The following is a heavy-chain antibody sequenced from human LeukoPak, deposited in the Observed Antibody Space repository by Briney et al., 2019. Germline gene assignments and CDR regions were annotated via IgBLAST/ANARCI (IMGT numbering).Heavy chain of an antibody. Sequence: PGRSLRLSCAASGFTFSSYAMHWVRQAPGKGLEWVAVISYDGSNKYYADSVKGRFTISRDNSKNTLYLQMNSLRAEDTAVYYCARDRSGYYDSSGYPDYWGQRTLVTVSP. V-gene: IGHV3-30*04. CDR1: GFTFSSYA. D-gene: IGHD3-22*01. CDR3: ARDRSGYYDSSGYPDY. CDR2: ISYDGSNK. J-gene: IGHJ4*02.